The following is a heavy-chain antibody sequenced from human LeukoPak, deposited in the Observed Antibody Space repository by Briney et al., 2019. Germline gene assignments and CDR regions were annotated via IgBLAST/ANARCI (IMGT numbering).Heavy chain of an antibody. D-gene: IGHD2-21*02. V-gene: IGHV3-30*03. CDR3: ARPFRTAFDY. Sequence: GALRLSCAASGFTFGSYDMHWVRQAPGKGLEWVAFIPFGGGEKYYADSVKGRFTISRDNSKNTLYLEMNTLRLEDTAVYYCARPFRTAFDYWGQGTLVTVSS. J-gene: IGHJ4*02. CDR1: GFTFGSYD. CDR2: IPFGGGEK.